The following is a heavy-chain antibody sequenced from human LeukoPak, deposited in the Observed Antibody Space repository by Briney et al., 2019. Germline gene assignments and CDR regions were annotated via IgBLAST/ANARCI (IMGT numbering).Heavy chain of an antibody. Sequence: GRSLRLSCAASGFTFDDYAMHWVRQAPGKGLEWVSGISWNSGSIGYADSVKGRFTISRDNAKNSLYLQMNSLRAEDMALYYCAKVAGYSSGTAVYFDYWGQGPLVTVSS. D-gene: IGHD6-19*01. CDR3: AKVAGYSSGTAVYFDY. J-gene: IGHJ4*02. V-gene: IGHV3-9*03. CDR2: ISWNSGSI. CDR1: GFTFDDYA.